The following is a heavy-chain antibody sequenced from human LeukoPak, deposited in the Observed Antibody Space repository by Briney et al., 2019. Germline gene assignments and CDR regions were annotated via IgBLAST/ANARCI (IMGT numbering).Heavy chain of an antibody. CDR1: GGSISSGSYY. D-gene: IGHD3-3*01. J-gene: IGHJ2*01. V-gene: IGHV4-31*03. Sequence: PSETLSLTCTVSGGSISSGSYYWSWIRQHPGEGLEWIGYSYYSGSTYYNPSLRSRVTISVDTSKNQFSLKLSSLNAADTAAYYCARAILTASGYVWYFDLWGRGTLVTVSS. CDR2: SYYSGST. CDR3: ARAILTASGYVWYFDL.